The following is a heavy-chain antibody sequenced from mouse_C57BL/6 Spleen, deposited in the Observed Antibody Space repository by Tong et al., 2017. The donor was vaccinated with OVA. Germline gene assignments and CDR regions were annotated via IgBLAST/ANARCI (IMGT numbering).Heavy chain of an antibody. CDR2: ISSGGSYT. Sequence: EVQLQESGGDLVKPGGSLKLSCAASGFTFSSYGMSWVRQTPDKRLEWVATISSGGSYTYYPDNVKGRFTISRDNAKNNLYLQMSHLKSEDTAMYYCAREGAYYGSSLWFAYWGQGTLVTVSA. CDR3: AREGAYYGSSLWFAY. CDR1: GFTFSSYG. V-gene: IGHV5-4*01. J-gene: IGHJ3*01. D-gene: IGHD1-1*01.